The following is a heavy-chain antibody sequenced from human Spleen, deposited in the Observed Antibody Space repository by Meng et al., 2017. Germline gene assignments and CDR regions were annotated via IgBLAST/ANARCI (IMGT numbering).Heavy chain of an antibody. CDR1: GGPFSGYF. D-gene: IGHD5-12*01. Sequence: QVQLQQWGAGLLKPSETLSLTCVVSGGPFSGYFWSWIRQPPGKGLEWIGEINHSGSTSYNPSLKSRVTISVDTSKNHFYLKLSSVTAADTAVYYCARSQGPYSGYDLNYWGQGSLVTVSS. CDR2: INHSGST. CDR3: ARSQGPYSGYDLNY. V-gene: IGHV4-34*01. J-gene: IGHJ4*02.